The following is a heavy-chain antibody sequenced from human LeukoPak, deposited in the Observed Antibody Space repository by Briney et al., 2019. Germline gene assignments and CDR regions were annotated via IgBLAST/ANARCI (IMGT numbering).Heavy chain of an antibody. J-gene: IGHJ4*02. CDR1: GFTFSSYA. V-gene: IGHV3-23*01. CDR2: ISGSGGSA. CDR3: AKSSYSSGHNY. Sequence: GGSLRLSCAASGFTFSSYAMSWVRQAPGKGLEWVSAISGSGGSAYYADSVKGRFTISRDNSKNTLYLQMNSLRAEDTAVYYCAKSSYSSGHNYWGQGTLITVSS. D-gene: IGHD6-19*01.